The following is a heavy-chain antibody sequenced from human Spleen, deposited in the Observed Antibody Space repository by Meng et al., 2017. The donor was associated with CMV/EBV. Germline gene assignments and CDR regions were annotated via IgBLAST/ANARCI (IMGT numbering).Heavy chain of an antibody. J-gene: IGHJ2*01. CDR3: AKSYFHWYFDV. V-gene: IGHV3-48*04. CDR1: GFTFSSYW. CDR2: ISSSDRTI. Sequence: GGSLRLSCAASGFTFSSYWMSWVRQAPGKGLEWVSYISSSDRTIYYADSVKGRFTISRDSAKNSLFLQMNNVRAEDTAVYYCAKSYFHWYFDVWGRGTLVTVSS. D-gene: IGHD3-9*01.